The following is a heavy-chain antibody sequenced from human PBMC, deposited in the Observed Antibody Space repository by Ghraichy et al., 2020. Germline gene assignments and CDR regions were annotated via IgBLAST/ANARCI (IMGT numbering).Heavy chain of an antibody. J-gene: IGHJ5*02. CDR2: ISSGSSTM. CDR3: AASMTGTFRVGRPFDP. CDR1: GFTFSSYA. Sequence: GESLNISCAASGFTFSSYAMNWVRQAPGKGPEWLSFISSGSSTMYYSDSVKGRFTISGDNAKNSLYLQMNSLGDEDTAVYYCAASMTGTFRVGRPFDPWGQGTLVTVSS. D-gene: IGHD3-9*01. V-gene: IGHV3-48*02.